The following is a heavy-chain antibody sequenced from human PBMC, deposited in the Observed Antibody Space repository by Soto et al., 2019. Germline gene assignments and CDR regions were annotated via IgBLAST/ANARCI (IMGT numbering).Heavy chain of an antibody. V-gene: IGHV1-18*01. D-gene: IGHD1-1*01. Sequence: QVNLVQSGAEVKKPGASVKVSCKGSGYTFTSYGITWVRQAPGQGLERMGWISAHNGNTDYAQKLQGRVTVTRDTSTSTAYMELRSLRSDDTAVYYCARGRYGDYWGQGALVTVSS. CDR1: GYTFTSYG. J-gene: IGHJ4*02. CDR2: ISAHNGNT. CDR3: ARGRYGDY.